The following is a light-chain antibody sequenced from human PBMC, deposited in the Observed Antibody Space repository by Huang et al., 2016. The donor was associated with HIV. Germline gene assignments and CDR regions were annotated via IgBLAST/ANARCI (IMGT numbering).Light chain of an antibody. Sequence: DIQMTQSPSTLSASVGDRVTITCRASQTISSWLGWYQQKPGKAPKLLIYKASSLESGVPSRFSGSGSGTEFTLTISSLQPDDFATYYCQQYNSYPSFGQGTKLEIK. CDR1: QTISSW. CDR2: KAS. V-gene: IGKV1-5*03. J-gene: IGKJ2*01. CDR3: QQYNSYPS.